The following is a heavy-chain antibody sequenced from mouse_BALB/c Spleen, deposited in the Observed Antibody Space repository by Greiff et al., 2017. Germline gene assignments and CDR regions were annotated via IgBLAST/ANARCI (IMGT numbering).Heavy chain of an antibody. J-gene: IGHJ4*01. Sequence: VQLKQSGPELVKPGASVKIPCKASGYTFTDYNMDWVKQSHGKSLEWIGDINPNNGGTSYNQKFKGKATLTVDKSSSTAYMHLSSLTSEDSAVYYCARDGKPYYYAMDYWGQGTSVTVSS. V-gene: IGHV1-18*01. CDR2: INPNNGGT. D-gene: IGHD2-1*01. CDR3: ARDGKPYYYAMDY. CDR1: GYTFTDYN.